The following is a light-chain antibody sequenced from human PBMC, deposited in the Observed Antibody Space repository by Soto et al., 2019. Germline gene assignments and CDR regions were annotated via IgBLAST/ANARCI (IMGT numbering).Light chain of an antibody. CDR1: QNIRSS. V-gene: IGKV3-20*01. CDR2: AAS. CDR3: QQYGSSRT. Sequence: EVAMTQSPASLSASPGERVTLSCRASQNIRSSLAWYQQRPGQAPRLLMYAASNRATGIPDRFSGSGSGTDFTLTISRLEPEDFAVYYCQQYGSSRTFGQGTRLEIK. J-gene: IGKJ5*01.